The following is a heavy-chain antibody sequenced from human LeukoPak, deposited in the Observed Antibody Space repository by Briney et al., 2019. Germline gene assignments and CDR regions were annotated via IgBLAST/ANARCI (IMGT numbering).Heavy chain of an antibody. CDR3: AKESLRGHSYGFDN. CDR2: IRHDGSDK. Sequence: GGSLRLSCAASGFTFSDYGMHWVRQAPGKGLEWVAYIRHDGSDKYYADSVKGRFTLSRDNLKNTLYLQMNSLRAGDTALYYCAKESLRGHSYGFDNWGQGTLVTVSS. V-gene: IGHV3-30*02. J-gene: IGHJ4*02. CDR1: GFTFSDYG. D-gene: IGHD5-18*01.